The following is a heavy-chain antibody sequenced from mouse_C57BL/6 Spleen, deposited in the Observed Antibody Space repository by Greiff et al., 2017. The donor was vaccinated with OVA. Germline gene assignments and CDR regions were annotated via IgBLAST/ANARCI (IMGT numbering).Heavy chain of an antibody. CDR2: ISYDGSN. CDR3: ARYDYDHAMDY. J-gene: IGHJ4*01. Sequence: ESGPGLVKPSQSLSLTCSVTGYSITSGYYWNWIRQFPGNKLEWMGYISYDGSNNYNPSLKNRISITRDTAKNQFFLKLNSVTTEDTATYYCARYDYDHAMDYWGQGTSVTVSS. D-gene: IGHD2-4*01. V-gene: IGHV3-6*01. CDR1: GYSITSGYY.